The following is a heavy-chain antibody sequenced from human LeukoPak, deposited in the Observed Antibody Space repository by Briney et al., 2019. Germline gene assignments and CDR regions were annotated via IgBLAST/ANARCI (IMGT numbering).Heavy chain of an antibody. CDR2: IYHSGST. Sequence: SGTLSLTCAVSGGSISSSNWWSWVRQPPGKGLEWIGEIYHSGSTNYNPSLKSRVTISVDKSKNQFSPKLSSVTAADTAVYYCARPLREYSYGIFDPWGQGILVTVSS. CDR1: GGSISSSNW. D-gene: IGHD5-18*01. V-gene: IGHV4-4*02. CDR3: ARPLREYSYGIFDP. J-gene: IGHJ5*02.